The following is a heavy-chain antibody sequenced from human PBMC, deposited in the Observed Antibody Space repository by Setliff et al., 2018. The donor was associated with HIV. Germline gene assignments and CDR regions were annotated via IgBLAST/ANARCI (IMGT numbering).Heavy chain of an antibody. J-gene: IGHJ5*02. CDR1: GYSFADYG. Sequence: ASVKVSCKTSGYSFADYGITWVRQAPGQGLEWMGWISTYNGKTNYAQKFQGRVTMTRDTSTSTVYMELSSLRSEDTAVYYCAREGDPFGAAAYNWFDPWGQGTRVTVSS. CDR3: AREGDPFGAAAYNWFDP. V-gene: IGHV1-18*04. CDR2: ISTYNGKT. D-gene: IGHD3-3*01.